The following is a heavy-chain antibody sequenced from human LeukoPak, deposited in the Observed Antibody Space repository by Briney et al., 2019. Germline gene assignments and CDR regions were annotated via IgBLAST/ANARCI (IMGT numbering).Heavy chain of an antibody. CDR3: ARALRYYGSGSSYNVNWFDP. CDR1: GGSISSYY. Sequence: KSSETLSLTCTVSGGSISSYYWSWIRQPPGKGLEWIGYIYYSGSTNYNPSLKSRVTISVDTSKNQFSLKLSSVTAADTAVYYCARALRYYGSGSSYNVNWFDPWGQGTLVTVSS. J-gene: IGHJ5*02. CDR2: IYYSGST. V-gene: IGHV4-59*01. D-gene: IGHD3-10*01.